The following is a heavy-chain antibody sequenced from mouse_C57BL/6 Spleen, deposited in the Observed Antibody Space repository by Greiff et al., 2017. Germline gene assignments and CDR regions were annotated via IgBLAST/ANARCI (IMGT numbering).Heavy chain of an antibody. J-gene: IGHJ4*01. CDR2: INPSNGGT. CDR3: ARSVGYYYGSSYGAMDY. D-gene: IGHD1-1*01. V-gene: IGHV1-53*01. Sequence: VQLQQPGTELVKPGASVKLSCKASGYTFTSYWMHWVKQRPGQGLEWIGNINPSNGGTNYNEKFKSKATLTVDKSSSTAYMQLSSLTSEDSAVYYCARSVGYYYGSSYGAMDYWGQGTSVTVSS. CDR1: GYTFTSYW.